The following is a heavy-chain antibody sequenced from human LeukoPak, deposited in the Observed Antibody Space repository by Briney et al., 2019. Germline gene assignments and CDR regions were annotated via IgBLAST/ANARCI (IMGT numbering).Heavy chain of an antibody. D-gene: IGHD5-12*01. CDR3: TRGIRGYIGLVVH. CDR2: ISSSGSTM. J-gene: IGHJ4*02. Sequence: GGSLRLSCAASGFTFSDYYMSWIRQAPGKGLEWVSYISSSGSTMSYADSVKGRFTISRDNAKKSLFLQMNNLRAEDTAVYYCTRGIRGYIGLVVHWGQGTLVTVSS. V-gene: IGHV3-11*04. CDR1: GFTFSDYY.